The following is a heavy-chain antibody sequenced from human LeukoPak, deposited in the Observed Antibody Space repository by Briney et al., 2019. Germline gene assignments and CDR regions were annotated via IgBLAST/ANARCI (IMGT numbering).Heavy chain of an antibody. D-gene: IGHD1-14*01. CDR1: GDSISSSTYY. CDR2: LYYSGST. CDR3: AVSQRFAEPPGD. V-gene: IGHV4-39*01. Sequence: PSETLSLTCSVSGDSISSSTYYWGWIRQPPGKGLEWIGSLYYSGSTYYNPSLKSRVTFSVDTSKNQFPLNLSSVTAADTAVYYCAVSQRFAEPPGDWGQGTLVTVSS. J-gene: IGHJ4*02.